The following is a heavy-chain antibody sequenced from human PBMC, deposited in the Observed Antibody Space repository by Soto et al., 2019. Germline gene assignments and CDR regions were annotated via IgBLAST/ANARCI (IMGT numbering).Heavy chain of an antibody. V-gene: IGHV1-2*04. CDR2: INPNSGGT. J-gene: IGHJ5*02. D-gene: IGHD6-13*01. Sequence: DSVKVSCKASGYTFTGYYMHWVRQAPGQGLEWMGWINPNSGGTNYAQKFQGWVTMTRDTSISTAYMELSRLRSDDTAVYYCARGHSSSWHWFDPWGQGTLVTVSS. CDR1: GYTFTGYY. CDR3: ARGHSSSWHWFDP.